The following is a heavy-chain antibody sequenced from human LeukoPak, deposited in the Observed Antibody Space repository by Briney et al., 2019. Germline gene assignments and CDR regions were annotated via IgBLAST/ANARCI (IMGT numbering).Heavy chain of an antibody. V-gene: IGHV4-59*01. Sequence: PSETLSLTCTVSGDSISSSYWGWIRQPPGKGLEWIGYIYYSGTTNYNPSLKSRVTISVDTSKNQFSLKLSSVTAADTAVYYCARDLGWSGSNWFDPWGQGTLVTVSS. J-gene: IGHJ5*02. CDR1: GDSISSSY. D-gene: IGHD3-3*01. CDR2: IYYSGTT. CDR3: ARDLGWSGSNWFDP.